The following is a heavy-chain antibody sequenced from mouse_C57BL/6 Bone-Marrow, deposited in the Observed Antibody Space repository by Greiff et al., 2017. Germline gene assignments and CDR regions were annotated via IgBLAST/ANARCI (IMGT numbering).Heavy chain of an antibody. CDR2: IRNKANNHAT. Sequence: EVQLQESGGGLVQPGGSMKLSCASSGFTFSAAWMDWVRQSPASGLELVAEIRNKANNHATYYAESVKGRFTISRDESKSSVYLQMNSLRAEDTGIYYCTMRLLHAMDYWGQGTSVTVSS. D-gene: IGHD2-3*01. CDR1: GFTFSAAW. J-gene: IGHJ4*01. CDR3: TMRLLHAMDY. V-gene: IGHV6-6*01.